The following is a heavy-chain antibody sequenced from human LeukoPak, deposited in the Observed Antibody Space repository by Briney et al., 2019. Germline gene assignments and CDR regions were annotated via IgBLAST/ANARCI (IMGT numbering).Heavy chain of an antibody. CDR3: ARGGATTLFDY. CDR1: GFTFSSYA. V-gene: IGHV3-64*01. D-gene: IGHD1-26*01. CDR2: ITSNGDKT. J-gene: IGHJ4*02. Sequence: GGSLRLSCAASGFTFSSYAMHWVRQAPGKGLEYVSAITSNGDKTYYGNSVKGRFTISRDNSKNTLYFQMGSLRIEDMAVYYCARGGATTLFDYWGQGTLVTVSS.